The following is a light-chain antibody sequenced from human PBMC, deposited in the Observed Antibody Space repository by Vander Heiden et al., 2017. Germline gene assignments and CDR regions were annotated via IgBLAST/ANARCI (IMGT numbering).Light chain of an antibody. J-gene: IGKJ5*01. Sequence: AIRMTQSPSSLSASTGDRVTITCRASQGISSYLAWYQQKPGKAPKLLIYAASTLQSGVPSRFSGSGSGTDFTLTISCLQSEDFATYYCQQDDSYPHTFGQGTQMEIK. V-gene: IGKV1-8*01. CDR3: QQDDSYPHT. CDR2: AAS. CDR1: QGISSY.